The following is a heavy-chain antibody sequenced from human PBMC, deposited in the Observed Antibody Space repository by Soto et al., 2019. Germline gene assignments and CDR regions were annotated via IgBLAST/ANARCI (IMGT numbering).Heavy chain of an antibody. D-gene: IGHD6-19*01. V-gene: IGHV4-34*01. CDR2: INHSGST. CDR1: GGSFSGYY. CDR3: ARSGRKGRGSSGHLDY. J-gene: IGHJ4*02. Sequence: SETLSLTCAVYGGSFSGYYWSWIRQPPGKGLEWIGEINHSGSTNYNPSLKSRVTISVDTSKNQFSLKLSSVTAADTAVYYCARSGRKGRGSSGHLDYWGQGTLVTVSS.